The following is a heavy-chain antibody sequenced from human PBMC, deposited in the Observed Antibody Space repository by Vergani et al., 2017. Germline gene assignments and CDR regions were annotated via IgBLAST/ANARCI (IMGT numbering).Heavy chain of an antibody. V-gene: IGHV3-74*02. D-gene: IGHD4-11*01. Sequence: VQLVESGGGVVQPGRSLRLSCAASGFTFSSYWMHWVRQAPGKGLVWVSRINSDGSSTSYADSVKGRFIISRDNAKNTLYLQMNSLRAEDTAVYYCARGQDYSDYLDYWGQGTLVTVSS. CDR3: ARGQDYSDYLDY. CDR2: INSDGSST. CDR1: GFTFSSYW. J-gene: IGHJ4*02.